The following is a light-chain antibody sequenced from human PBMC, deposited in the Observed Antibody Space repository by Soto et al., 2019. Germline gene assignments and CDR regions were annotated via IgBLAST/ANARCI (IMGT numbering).Light chain of an antibody. Sequence: QSVLTQPPSASGTPGQRVTISCSGGSSNIGSNTVNWYQQLPGTAPKLFIYRDSQRPSGVPDRFSGSKSGTSASLAISGLRSEDEADYYCAAWDDSLRGWVFGGGTKLTVL. CDR1: SSNIGSNT. CDR2: RDS. J-gene: IGLJ3*02. CDR3: AAWDDSLRGWV. V-gene: IGLV1-47*01.